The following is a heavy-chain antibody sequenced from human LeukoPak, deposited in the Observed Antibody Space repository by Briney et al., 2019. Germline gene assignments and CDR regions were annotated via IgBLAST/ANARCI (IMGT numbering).Heavy chain of an antibody. V-gene: IGHV1-69*04. Sequence: SVKVSCKASGGTFSSYAISWVRQAPGQGLEWMGRIIPILGIANYAQKFQGRVTITADKSTSTAYMELSSLRSEDTAVYYCARARGDSPDDYWGQGTLVTVSS. CDR1: GGTFSSYA. J-gene: IGHJ4*02. D-gene: IGHD2-15*01. CDR2: IIPILGIA. CDR3: ARARGDSPDDY.